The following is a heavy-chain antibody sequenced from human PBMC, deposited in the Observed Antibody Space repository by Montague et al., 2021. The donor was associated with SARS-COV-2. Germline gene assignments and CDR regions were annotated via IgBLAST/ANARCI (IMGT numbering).Heavy chain of an antibody. J-gene: IGHJ3*02. CDR3: SRRSVGYCSSTSCQNAFDI. CDR1: GGSISSYY. V-gene: IGHV4-59*08. Sequence: SETLSLTCTVSGGSISSYYWSWIRQPPGKGLEWIGYICYSGSTNYNPSLKSRVTISVDTSKNQFSLKLSSVTAADTAVYYCSRRSVGYCSSTSCQNAFDIWGQGTMVTVSS. D-gene: IGHD2-2*01. CDR2: ICYSGST.